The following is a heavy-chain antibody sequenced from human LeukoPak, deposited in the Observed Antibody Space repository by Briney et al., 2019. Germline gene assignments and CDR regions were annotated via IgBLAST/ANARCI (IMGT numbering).Heavy chain of an antibody. CDR2: SYYSGST. D-gene: IGHD3-3*01. CDR3: ARLLIYDFWSGYSSFDY. J-gene: IGHJ4*02. Sequence: SETLSLTCTVSGGSISSSSYYWGWIRQPPGKGLEWIVSSYYSGSTYYNPSLKSRVTISVGTTKNQFSLKLSSVTAADKAVYYCARLLIYDFWSGYSSFDYWGQGTLVTVSS. CDR1: GGSISSSSYY. V-gene: IGHV4-39*01.